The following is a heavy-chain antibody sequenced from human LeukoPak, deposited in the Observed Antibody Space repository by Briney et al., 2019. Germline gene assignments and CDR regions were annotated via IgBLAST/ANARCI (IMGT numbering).Heavy chain of an antibody. CDR3: ARGRDGYNYGLYYFDY. V-gene: IGHV1-69*06. D-gene: IGHD5-24*01. J-gene: IGHJ4*02. CDR2: IIPIFGTA. CDR1: GGTFSSYA. Sequence: GASVTVSCKASGGTFSSYAISWVRQAPGQGLEWMGGIIPIFGTANYAQKFQGRVTITADKSTSTAYMELSSLRSEDTAVYYCARGRDGYNYGLYYFDYWGQGTLVTVSS.